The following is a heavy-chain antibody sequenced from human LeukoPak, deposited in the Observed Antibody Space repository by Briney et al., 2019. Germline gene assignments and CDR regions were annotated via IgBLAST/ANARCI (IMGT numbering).Heavy chain of an antibody. Sequence: SETLSLTCTVSGDSISSSTYYWDWIRQPPGKGLEWIGYIYYSGSTNYNPSLKSRVTISVDTSRNQFSLKLTSVTAADTAVYYCARGRDSYGFAVHDYWGQGTLVTVSS. D-gene: IGHD5-18*01. CDR3: ARGRDSYGFAVHDY. V-gene: IGHV4-61*05. CDR2: IYYSGST. J-gene: IGHJ4*02. CDR1: GDSISSSTYY.